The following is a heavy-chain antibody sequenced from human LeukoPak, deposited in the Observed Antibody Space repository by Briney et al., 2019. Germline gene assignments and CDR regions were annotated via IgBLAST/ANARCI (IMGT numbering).Heavy chain of an antibody. CDR3: AKFHISGNSLDY. Sequence: GRSLRLSCVASEFIFSYYGMHWVRQAPGKGLEWVAVISFDGSNKYYADSVKGRFTISRDNSKDTLSLQMSTLRAEDTAVYYCAKFHISGNSLDYWGQGALVTVSS. J-gene: IGHJ4*02. CDR2: ISFDGSNK. CDR1: EFIFSYYG. D-gene: IGHD3-22*01. V-gene: IGHV3-30*18.